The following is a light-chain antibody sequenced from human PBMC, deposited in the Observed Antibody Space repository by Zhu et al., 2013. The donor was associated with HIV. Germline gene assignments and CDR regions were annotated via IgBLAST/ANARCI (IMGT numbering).Light chain of an antibody. Sequence: EIVLTQSPGTLSLSAGEGATLSCRASQIVSNNYLAWYQQKPGQTPRLLIHGASSRDTGIADRFSGSGSGTDFTLTITRVEPEDSAVYYCQQYGNSPYTFGQGTKLEIK. CDR2: GAS. CDR3: QQYGNSPYT. CDR1: QIVSNNY. J-gene: IGKJ2*01. V-gene: IGKV3-20*01.